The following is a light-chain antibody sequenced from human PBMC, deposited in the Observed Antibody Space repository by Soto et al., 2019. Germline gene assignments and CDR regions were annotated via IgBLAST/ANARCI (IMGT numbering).Light chain of an antibody. J-gene: IGKJ4*01. CDR2: GAS. Sequence: EIVLTQSPGTLSLSPGERATLSCRASQSVSTYLAWHQQKPGQAPRLLISGASNRATGIPDRFSGSGSGTDFTLTISRLEPEDFAVYYCQQYGSSPLTVGGGPKVEMK. CDR3: QQYGSSPLT. CDR1: QSVSTY. V-gene: IGKV3-20*01.